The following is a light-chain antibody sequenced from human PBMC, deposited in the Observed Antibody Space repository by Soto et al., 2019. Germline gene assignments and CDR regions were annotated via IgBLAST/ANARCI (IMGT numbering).Light chain of an antibody. CDR1: QSVSSY. Sequence: EIVLTQSPATLSLSPGERATLSCRASQSVSSYLAWYQQKPGQAPRLLIYDASNRATGIPARFIGSGSGTDFTLTISSLEPEDFAVYYWQQRSNWPPEITFGQGTRLEIK. V-gene: IGKV3-11*01. J-gene: IGKJ5*01. CDR2: DAS. CDR3: QQRSNWPPEIT.